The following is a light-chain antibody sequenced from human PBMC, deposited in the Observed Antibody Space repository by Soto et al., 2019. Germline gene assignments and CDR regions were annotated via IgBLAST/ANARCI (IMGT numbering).Light chain of an antibody. CDR3: QQYSQWPLT. J-gene: IGKJ4*01. CDR2: GVS. CDR1: QSVTSN. Sequence: VMTHSRATLSVSPEVISIVSSRASQSVTSNLAWYQQKPGQAPRLLMYGVSTRATGIPDRFGGSGSATEFTLTISSLQSEDFAVYYCQQYSQWPLTFGGGTKVDIK. V-gene: IGKV3-15*01.